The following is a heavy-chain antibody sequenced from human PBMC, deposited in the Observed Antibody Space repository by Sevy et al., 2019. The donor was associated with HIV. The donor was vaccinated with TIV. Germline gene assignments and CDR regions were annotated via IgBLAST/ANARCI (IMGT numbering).Heavy chain of an antibody. D-gene: IGHD3-3*01. CDR2: ISYDGSKK. Sequence: GGSLRLSCAASGFTFSSYAMHWVRQAPGKGLEWVAVISYDGSKKYYADSVKGRSTIARDNSKNTLYLQMNSRRAEDTAVYYWAREVVLRFLEDGMDVWGQGTTVTVSS. CDR1: GFTFSSYA. CDR3: AREVVLRFLEDGMDV. J-gene: IGHJ6*02. V-gene: IGHV3-30-3*01.